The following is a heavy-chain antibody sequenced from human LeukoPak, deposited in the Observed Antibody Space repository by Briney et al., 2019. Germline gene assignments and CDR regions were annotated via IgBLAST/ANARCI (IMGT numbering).Heavy chain of an antibody. J-gene: IGHJ4*02. V-gene: IGHV1-18*01. CDR2: ISAYNGNT. CDR3: ARDYLYSSSWFDY. CDR1: GYTFTNCG. D-gene: IGHD6-13*01. Sequence: ASVKVSCKASGYTFTNCGISWVRQVPGQRLEWVGWISAYNGNTNYAQNFQGRVTMTRDTSTSTVYMELSSLRSEDTAVYYCARDYLYSSSWFDYWGQGTLVTVSS.